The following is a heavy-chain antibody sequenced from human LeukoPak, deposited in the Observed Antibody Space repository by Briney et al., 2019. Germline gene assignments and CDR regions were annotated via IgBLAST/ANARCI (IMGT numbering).Heavy chain of an antibody. CDR2: ISDNEGRT. CDR3: ARHDSFIPY. D-gene: IGHD5-18*01. Sequence: GGSLRLSCAASGFNYNYYAMRWVRQAPGKGLEWVSGISDNEGRTYYTDSVKGRFTISRDRTKNTVYLQMHNLRADDTAVYFCARHDSFIPYWGQGTLVTVSS. CDR1: GFNYNYYA. V-gene: IGHV3-23*01. J-gene: IGHJ4*02.